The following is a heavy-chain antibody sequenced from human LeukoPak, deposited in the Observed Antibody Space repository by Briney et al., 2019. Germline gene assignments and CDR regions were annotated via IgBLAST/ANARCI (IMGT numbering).Heavy chain of an antibody. Sequence: GGSLRLSCAASGFTFSDHYMDWVRQAPGKGPEWVGRTRNKANSYTTEYAASVKGRFTISRDDSKNSLYLQMNSLKTEDTAVYYCAREGLGTIFGVVIGGTAFDIWGQGTMVTVSS. J-gene: IGHJ3*02. V-gene: IGHV3-72*01. CDR2: TRNKANSYTT. D-gene: IGHD3-3*01. CDR3: AREGLGTIFGVVIGGTAFDI. CDR1: GFTFSDHY.